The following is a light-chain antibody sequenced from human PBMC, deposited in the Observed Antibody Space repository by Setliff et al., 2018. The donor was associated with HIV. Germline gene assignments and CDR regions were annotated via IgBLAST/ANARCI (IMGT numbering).Light chain of an antibody. CDR3: QQYANSRT. V-gene: IGKV3D-20*01. CDR1: QSVSSGY. J-gene: IGKJ1*01. CDR2: DAS. Sequence: EIVLTQSPGTLSLPPGERATLSCRASQSVSSGYLAWYQQKPGLAPGLLIYDASNRATGIPDRFSGSGSGTDFSLIISRLEPEDFAVYYCQQYANSRTFGQGTKVDIK.